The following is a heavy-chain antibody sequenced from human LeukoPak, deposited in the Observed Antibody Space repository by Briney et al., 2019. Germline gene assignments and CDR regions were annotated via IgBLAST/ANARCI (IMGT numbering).Heavy chain of an antibody. D-gene: IGHD3-3*01. CDR3: ARPGDYDFWSGYRYWFDP. CDR2: INPNSGGT. V-gene: IGHV1-2*02. J-gene: IGHJ5*02. CDR1: GYTFTGYY. Sequence: GASVKVSCKASGYTFTGYYMHWVRQAPGQGLEWMGWINPNSGGTNYAQKFQGRVTMTRDTSISTAYMELSRLRSDDTAVYYCARPGDYDFWSGYRYWFDPWGQGTLVTVSS.